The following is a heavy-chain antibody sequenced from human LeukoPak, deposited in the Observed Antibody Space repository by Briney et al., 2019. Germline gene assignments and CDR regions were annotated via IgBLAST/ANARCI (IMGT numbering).Heavy chain of an antibody. J-gene: IGHJ2*01. CDR1: GFTFSSYW. Sequence: QPGGSLRLSCAASGFTFSSYWMSWVRQAPGKGLEWVANINQDGSEKYYVDSVKGRFTISRDNGRSSLFLQMDSLRVEDTAVYYCARDRHGDTGDWSFDLWGRGTLVTVSS. CDR2: INQDGSEK. D-gene: IGHD4-17*01. CDR3: ARDRHGDTGDWSFDL. V-gene: IGHV3-7*01.